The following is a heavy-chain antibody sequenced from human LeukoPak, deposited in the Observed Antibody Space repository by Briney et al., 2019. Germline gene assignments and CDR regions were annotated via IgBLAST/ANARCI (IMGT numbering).Heavy chain of an antibody. CDR2: ISYNGST. J-gene: IGHJ4*02. CDR1: GGSVSRSSYY. Sequence: SETLSLTCSVSGGSVSRSSYYWGWIRQPPGKGLEWIGSISYNGSTDYNPSLKSRVSISVDTSKNQFSPRLSSVTAADTAVYYCARKQRFCSSSTCRYVGIDYWGQGTLVTVSS. V-gene: IGHV4-39*01. CDR3: ARKQRFCSSSTCRYVGIDY. D-gene: IGHD2-2*01.